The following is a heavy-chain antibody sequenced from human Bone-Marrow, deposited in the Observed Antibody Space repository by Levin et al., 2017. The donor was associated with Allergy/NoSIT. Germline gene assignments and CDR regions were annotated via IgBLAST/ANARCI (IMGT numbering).Heavy chain of an antibody. CDR2: IYYSGST. J-gene: IGHJ5*01. CDR3: ARHWVGFDILTGYFNS. CDR1: GGFITSTTYY. D-gene: IGHD3-9*01. V-gene: IGHV4-39*01. Sequence: SETLSLTCTVSGGFITSTTYYWGWVRRPPGKGLEWIASIYYSGSTQYNPSLKSRVTISVDTSKNQFSLKVTSVTAADTAVYYCARHWVGFDILTGYFNSWGQEPLSPSPQ.